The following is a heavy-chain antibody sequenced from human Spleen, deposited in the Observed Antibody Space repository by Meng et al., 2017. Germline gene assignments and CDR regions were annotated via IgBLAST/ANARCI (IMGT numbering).Heavy chain of an antibody. CDR3: ARSTIGGASYFDY. Sequence: GGSLRLSCVASGLSFTDAWMSWVRQAPGKGLEWVGRIKRNSDGGTIDYAAPVKGRFTISRDDSKNTLYLQMNSLGAEDTAVYYCARSTIGGASYFDYWGQGALVTVSS. CDR2: IKRNSDGGTI. CDR1: GLSFTDAW. V-gene: IGHV3-15*05. J-gene: IGHJ4*02. D-gene: IGHD1-26*01.